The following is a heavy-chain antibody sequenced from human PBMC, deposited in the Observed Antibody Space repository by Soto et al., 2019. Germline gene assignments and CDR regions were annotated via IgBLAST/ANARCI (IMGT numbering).Heavy chain of an antibody. V-gene: IGHV3-53*01. CDR2: IYSGGST. J-gene: IGHJ4*02. CDR1: GFTVSNSY. D-gene: IGHD3-10*02. CDR3: AGGFQCSFGW. Sequence: EVQLVESGGGLIQPGGSLRLSCAASGFTVSNSYMSWVRQAPGKGLEWVSVIYSGGSTYYADSVKGRFTLSRDSSKNTVYIQMNSLRAEDRGVYYGAGGFQCSFGWWGQGSLVIVAS.